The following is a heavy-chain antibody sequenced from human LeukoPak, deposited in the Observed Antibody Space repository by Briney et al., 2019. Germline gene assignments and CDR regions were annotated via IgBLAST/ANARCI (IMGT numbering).Heavy chain of an antibody. CDR2: LSYDGAKI. V-gene: IGHV3-30*18. D-gene: IGHD2-15*01. Sequence: GRSLRLSCAASGFAFSSNGMHWVRQAPGKGLEWVAVLSYDGAKIHYAESVKGRFTISRDNSKNTLYLQMNSLRPEDTAVYYCAKGGSWSGDPWGQGTLVTVSS. CDR3: AKGGSWSGDP. CDR1: GFAFSSNG. J-gene: IGHJ5*02.